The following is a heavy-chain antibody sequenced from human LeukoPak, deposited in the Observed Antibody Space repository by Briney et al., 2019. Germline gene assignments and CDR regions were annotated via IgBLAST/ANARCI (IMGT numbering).Heavy chain of an antibody. D-gene: IGHD1/OR15-1a*01. CDR1: GDTINSHY. Sequence: SETLSLTCTVTGDTINSHYWTWIRQTPEKGLEWLGYVSNSGTTNYNPSLKSRITISVDTSKNQFYLKLNSVTAADTAIYYCGREAVIGDVGTSSDPWGQGTLVTVSA. CDR3: GREAVIGDVGTSSDP. J-gene: IGHJ5*02. V-gene: IGHV4-59*11. CDR2: VSNSGTT.